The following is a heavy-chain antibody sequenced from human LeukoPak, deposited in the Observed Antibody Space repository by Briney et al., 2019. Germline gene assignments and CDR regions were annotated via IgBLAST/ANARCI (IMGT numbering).Heavy chain of an antibody. CDR1: GGSISSSSYY. V-gene: IGHV4-39*07. CDR3: ASLGPDNYYDSSGYLMGAFDI. J-gene: IGHJ3*02. Sequence: SETLSLTCTVFGGSISSSSYYWGWIRQPPGKGLEWIGSIYYSGSTYYNPSLKSRVTISVDTSKNQFSLKLSSVTAADTAVYYCASLGPDNYYDSSGYLMGAFDIWGQGTMVTVSS. CDR2: IYYSGST. D-gene: IGHD3-22*01.